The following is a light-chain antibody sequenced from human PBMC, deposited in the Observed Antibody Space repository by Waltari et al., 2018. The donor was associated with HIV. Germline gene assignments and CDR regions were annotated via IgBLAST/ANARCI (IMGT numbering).Light chain of an antibody. CDR1: QTIDQKS. Sequence: VLTHSPATLSVSPGGNATLSCRASQTIDQKSVSWYQQRPGQAPRLVLFASSTRATGIPDRFRGSESGTEFTLTIRRLEPEDFAIYYCHVYGTSPRWTFGPGTRLE. CDR2: ASS. V-gene: IGKV3-20*01. CDR3: HVYGTSPRWT. J-gene: IGKJ1*01.